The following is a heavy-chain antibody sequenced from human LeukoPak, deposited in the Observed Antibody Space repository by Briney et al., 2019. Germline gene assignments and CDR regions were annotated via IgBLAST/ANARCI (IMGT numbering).Heavy chain of an antibody. Sequence: GASVKVSCKASGYTFTGYYMYWVRQAPGQGLEWMGWINPNSGGTNYAQKFQGRVTMTRDTSISTAYMELSRLRSDDTAVYYCARPYYDSSGYPSGAFDIWGQGTMVTVSS. CDR3: ARPYYDSSGYPSGAFDI. V-gene: IGHV1-2*02. CDR1: GYTFTGYY. J-gene: IGHJ3*02. D-gene: IGHD3-22*01. CDR2: INPNSGGT.